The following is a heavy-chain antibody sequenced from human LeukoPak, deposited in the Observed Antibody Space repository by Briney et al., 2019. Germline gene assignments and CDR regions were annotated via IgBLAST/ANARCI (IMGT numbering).Heavy chain of an antibody. CDR2: IYHSGST. CDR3: ARAKSEYQLLGFDY. CDR1: GGSISSGGYY. Sequence: PSETLSLTCTVSGGSISSGGYYWSWIRQPPGKGLEWIGYIYHSGSTYYNPSLKSRVTISVDRSKNQFSLKLSSVTGADTAVYYCARAKSEYQLLGFDYWGQGTLVTVSS. D-gene: IGHD2-2*01. V-gene: IGHV4-30-2*01. J-gene: IGHJ4*02.